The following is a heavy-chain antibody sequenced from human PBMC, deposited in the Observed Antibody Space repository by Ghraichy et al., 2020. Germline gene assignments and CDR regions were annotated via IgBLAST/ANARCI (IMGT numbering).Heavy chain of an antibody. CDR2: ISSSATVI. V-gene: IGHV3-48*03. CDR1: GFTFSSFE. Sequence: GGSLRLSCAASGFTFSSFEMNWVRQAPGKGLEWVAYISSSATVIYYADSVKGRFTISRDNAQNSLYLQMDSLRAEDTAVYYCARQLGSDWNEFDLWGQGTLVTVSS. D-gene: IGHD1-1*01. CDR3: ARQLGSDWNEFDL. J-gene: IGHJ5*02.